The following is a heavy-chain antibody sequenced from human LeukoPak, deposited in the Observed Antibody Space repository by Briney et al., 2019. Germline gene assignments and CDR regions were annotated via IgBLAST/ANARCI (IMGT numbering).Heavy chain of an antibody. CDR1: GFTFTSYA. D-gene: IGHD2-21*01. CDR3: ARLPRIL. Sequence: PGGSLRLSCASSGFTFTSYAMSWVRQPPGKGLEWMGEINHSGSTNYNPPLTSRGTTSEDTSTNHCSLKLSSVVDEDTAVYYCARLPRILWGQGTLVTVSS. CDR2: INHSGST. J-gene: IGHJ4*02. V-gene: IGHV4-34*01.